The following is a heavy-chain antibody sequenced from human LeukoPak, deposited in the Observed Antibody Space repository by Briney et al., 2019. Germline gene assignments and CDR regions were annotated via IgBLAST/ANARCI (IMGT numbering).Heavy chain of an antibody. CDR2: INAGNGNT. V-gene: IGHV1-3*01. D-gene: IGHD3-16*02. CDR1: GYTFTSYA. CDR3: ARGVMITFGGVIAIDY. J-gene: IGHJ4*02. Sequence: ASVKVSCKASGYTFTSYAMHWVRQAPGQRLEWMGWINAGNGNTKYSQKFQGRVTITRDTSTSTAYMELRSLRSDDTAVYYCARGVMITFGGVIAIDYWGQGTLVTVSS.